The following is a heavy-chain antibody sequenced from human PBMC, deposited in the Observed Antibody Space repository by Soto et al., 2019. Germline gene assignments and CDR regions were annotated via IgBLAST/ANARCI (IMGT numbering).Heavy chain of an antibody. CDR1: GYTFTGYY. CDR2: INTNSGGT. Sequence: QVQLVQSGAEVKKPGASVKVSCKASGYTFTGYYMHWVRQAPGQGLEWMGWINTNSGGTNYAQKFQGWVTMTRDTSISTAYMGLSRLRSDDTAVYYCARAPHFWSGYSGEYGMDVWGQGTTVTVSS. D-gene: IGHD3-3*01. CDR3: ARAPHFWSGYSGEYGMDV. J-gene: IGHJ6*02. V-gene: IGHV1-2*04.